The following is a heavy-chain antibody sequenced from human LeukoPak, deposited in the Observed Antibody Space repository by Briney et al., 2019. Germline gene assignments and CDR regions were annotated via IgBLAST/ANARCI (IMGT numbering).Heavy chain of an antibody. V-gene: IGHV3-23*01. J-gene: IGHJ3*01. D-gene: IGHD3/OR15-3a*01. CDR1: GFTSGLTFGNYA. CDR2: XGGVGGDT. CDR3: AKDDIPANGLYDAFDV. Sequence: PGGSLRLSCGASGFTSGLTFGNYAMSWVRQXXXXXXXXXXXXGGVGGDTYYADSVNGRFTISRDNSKNTLNLQMNSLRAEDTAVYFCAKDDIPANGLYDAFDVWGQGTKVTVSA.